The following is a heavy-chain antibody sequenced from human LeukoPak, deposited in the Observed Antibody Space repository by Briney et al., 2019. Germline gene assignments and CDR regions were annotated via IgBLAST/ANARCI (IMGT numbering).Heavy chain of an antibody. CDR1: GFTFSSYS. Sequence: PGGSLRLSCAASGFTFSSYSMNWVRQAPGKGLEWVSSISSSSSYIYYADSVKGRFTISRDNAKNSLYLQMNSLRAADTAVYYCARFRGVVVGNWGQGTLVTVSS. CDR2: ISSSSSYI. J-gene: IGHJ4*02. CDR3: ARFRGVVVGN. V-gene: IGHV3-21*01. D-gene: IGHD2-15*01.